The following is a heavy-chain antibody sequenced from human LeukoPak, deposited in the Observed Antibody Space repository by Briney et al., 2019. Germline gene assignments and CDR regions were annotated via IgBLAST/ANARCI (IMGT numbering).Heavy chain of an antibody. D-gene: IGHD3-22*01. Sequence: ASVKVSCKASGYTFTGYYMHWVRQAPGQGLEWMGWINPNSGGINYAQKFQGRVTMTRDTSISTAYMELSRLRSDDTAVYYCAREAGSGYIDYWGQGTLVTVSS. CDR1: GYTFTGYY. CDR2: INPNSGGI. J-gene: IGHJ4*02. CDR3: AREAGSGYIDY. V-gene: IGHV1-2*02.